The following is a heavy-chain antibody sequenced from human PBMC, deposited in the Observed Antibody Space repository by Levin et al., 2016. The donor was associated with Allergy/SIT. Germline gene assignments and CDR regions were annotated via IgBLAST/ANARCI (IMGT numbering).Heavy chain of an antibody. CDR2: IYYSGST. Sequence: SETLSLTCTVSGGSISSYYWSWIRQPPGKGLEWIGYIYYSGSTNXNPSLKSRVTISVDTSKNQFSLKLSSVTAADTAVYYCARLVRSSSWPSNDYWGQGTLVTVSS. D-gene: IGHD6-13*01. J-gene: IGHJ4*02. V-gene: IGHV4-59*08. CDR1: GGSISSYY. CDR3: ARLVRSSSWPSNDY.